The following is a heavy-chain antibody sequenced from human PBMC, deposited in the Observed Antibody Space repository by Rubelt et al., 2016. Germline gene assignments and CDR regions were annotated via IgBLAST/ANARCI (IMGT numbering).Heavy chain of an antibody. CDR1: GYTFTSYG. D-gene: IGHD5-24*01. CDR2: ISAYTGNT. V-gene: IGHV1-18*01. CDR3: ARRDGYNWDDAFDI. J-gene: IGHJ3*02. Sequence: QVQLVQSGAEVKKPGASVKVSCKASGYTFTSYGISWVRQAPGQGLEWMGWISAYTGNTNYAQELQRSVTMTTDTSTSTAYMELRSLRSDCTAVYYCARRDGYNWDDAFDIWGQGKMVTVSS.